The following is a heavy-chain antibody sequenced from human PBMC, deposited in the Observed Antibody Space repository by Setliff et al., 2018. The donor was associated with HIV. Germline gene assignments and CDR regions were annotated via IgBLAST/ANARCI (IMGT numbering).Heavy chain of an antibody. D-gene: IGHD1-26*01. CDR1: GFTLSDYE. Sequence: GSLRLSCAASGFTLSDYEMNWVRQAPGKGLEWISYISSSGNDVKYADSVKGRFTISRDNAKNSLYLQLNSLRADDTSVYYCAREVGAPDYFDSWGQGTLVTVSS. J-gene: IGHJ4*02. V-gene: IGHV3-48*03. CDR3: AREVGAPDYFDS. CDR2: ISSSGNDV.